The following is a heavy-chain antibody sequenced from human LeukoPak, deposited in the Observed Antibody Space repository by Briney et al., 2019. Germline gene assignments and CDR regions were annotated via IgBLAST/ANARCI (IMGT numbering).Heavy chain of an antibody. J-gene: IGHJ3*02. V-gene: IGHV3-33*01. Sequence: PGGSLRLSCAASGFIFSSYGMHWVRQAPGEGLEWVAVIWYDGSNKYYADSVKGRFTISRDNSKNTLYLQMNSLRAEDTAVYYCARGPPMATMGIDAFDIWGQGTMATVSS. CDR2: IWYDGSNK. D-gene: IGHD5-24*01. CDR1: GFIFSSYG. CDR3: ARGPPMATMGIDAFDI.